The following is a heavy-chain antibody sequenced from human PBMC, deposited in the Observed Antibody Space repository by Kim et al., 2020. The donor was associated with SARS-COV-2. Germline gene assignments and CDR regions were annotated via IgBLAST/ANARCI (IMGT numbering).Heavy chain of an antibody. CDR2: ISATGTK. Sequence: GGSLRLSCAASGFTFSAYAMNWVRQAPGKGLQWVSTISATGTKYYTDSVKGRFTSSRDNSENTLYLEMNNRRAEDTALYYCAKKVTLTGDTFFDYWGQGALVTVSS. CDR1: GFTFSAYA. D-gene: IGHD4-17*01. CDR3: AKKVTLTGDTFFDY. V-gene: IGHV3-23*01. J-gene: IGHJ4*02.